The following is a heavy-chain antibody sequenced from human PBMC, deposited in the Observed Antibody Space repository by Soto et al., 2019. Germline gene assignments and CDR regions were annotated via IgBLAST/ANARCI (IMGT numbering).Heavy chain of an antibody. CDR1: GGSFSGYY. J-gene: IGHJ6*02. Sequence: PSETLSLTCAVYGGSFSGYYWSWIRQPPGKGLEWIGEINHSGSTNYNPSLKSRVTISVDTSKNQFSLKLSSVTAADTAVYYCARGTRGPGAAAGYYYYYGVDVWGQGTTVTVSS. CDR2: INHSGST. D-gene: IGHD6-13*01. V-gene: IGHV4-34*01. CDR3: ARGTRGPGAAAGYYYYYGVDV.